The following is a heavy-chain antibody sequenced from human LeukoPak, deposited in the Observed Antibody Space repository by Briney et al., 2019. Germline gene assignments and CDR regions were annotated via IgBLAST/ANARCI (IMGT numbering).Heavy chain of an antibody. CDR3: AMSNYYDSSGYYYYYYGMDV. CDR1: GFTLSTYE. J-gene: IGHJ6*02. Sequence: GGSLRLSCAASGFTLSTYEMNWVRQAPGKGLEWVSSISSSSSYIYYADSVKGRFTISRDNAKNSLYLQMNSLRAEDTAVYYCAMSNYYDSSGYYYYYYGMDVWGQGTTVTVSS. D-gene: IGHD3-22*01. V-gene: IGHV3-21*01. CDR2: ISSSSSYI.